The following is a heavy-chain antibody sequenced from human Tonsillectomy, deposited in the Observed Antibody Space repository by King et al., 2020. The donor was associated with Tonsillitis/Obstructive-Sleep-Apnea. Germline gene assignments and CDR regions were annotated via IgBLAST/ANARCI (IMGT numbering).Heavy chain of an antibody. J-gene: IGHJ6*03. CDR1: GYTFTIYW. D-gene: IGHD2-15*01. CDR2: IDPIDSYT. Sequence: QLVQSGAEVKKPGEYLRIYCEGSGYTFTIYWITWVRQMPGKGLEWMGRIDPIDSYTNYSPSFQGHVTISADKSISTAYLQWSSLKASDTAIYYCARISGSSLGYYMDVWGKGTTVTVSS. V-gene: IGHV5-10-1*01. CDR3: ARISGSSLGYYMDV.